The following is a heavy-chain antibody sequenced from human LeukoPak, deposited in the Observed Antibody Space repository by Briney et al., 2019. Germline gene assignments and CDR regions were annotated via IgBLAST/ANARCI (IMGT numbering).Heavy chain of an antibody. CDR2: IDSSGGYM. V-gene: IGHV3-21*06. Sequence: GGSLRLSCAASGFTFSSYSMNWVRQAPGKGLEWVSSIDSSGGYMFYADSVKGRFIISRDNAKDSPYLQMNSLRVEDTAVYYCLRGDRRDYWGQGTLVTVSS. CDR1: GFTFSSYS. CDR3: LRGDRRDY. J-gene: IGHJ4*02.